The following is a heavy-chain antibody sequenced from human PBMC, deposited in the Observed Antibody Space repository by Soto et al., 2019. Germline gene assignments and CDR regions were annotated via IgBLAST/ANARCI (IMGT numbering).Heavy chain of an antibody. CDR2: IYYSGST. J-gene: IGHJ4*02. Sequence: KPSETLSLTCTVSGGSVSSGSDYWSWIRQPPGKGLEWIGYIYYSGSTNYNPSLRSRVTISVDTSKNQFSLKLSSVTAADTAVYYCARDSGYYDSSGYYDSWGQGTLVTVSS. CDR1: GGSVSSGSDY. V-gene: IGHV4-61*01. CDR3: ARDSGYYDSSGYYDS. D-gene: IGHD3-22*01.